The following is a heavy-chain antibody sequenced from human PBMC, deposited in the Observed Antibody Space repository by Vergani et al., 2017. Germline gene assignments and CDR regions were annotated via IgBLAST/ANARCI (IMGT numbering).Heavy chain of an antibody. CDR1: GGSFSGYY. D-gene: IGHD6-13*01. Sequence: QVQLQQWGAGLLKPSETLSLTCAVYGGSFSGYYWSWIRQPPGKGLEWIGEMNHSGSTNYNPSLKSRVTISVDTSKNQFSLKLSSVTAADTAVYYCARAVAAAGTRFDPWGQGTLVTVSS. CDR2: MNHSGST. V-gene: IGHV4-34*01. CDR3: ARAVAAAGTRFDP. J-gene: IGHJ5*02.